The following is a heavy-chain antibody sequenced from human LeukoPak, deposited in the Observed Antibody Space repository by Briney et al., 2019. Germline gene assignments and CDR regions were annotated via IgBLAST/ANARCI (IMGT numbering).Heavy chain of an antibody. V-gene: IGHV4-39*01. Sequence: SETLSLTCIVSGGSISSISSNNYHWGWIRQPPGKGLEWIGSIYYSGSTYYNPSLKSRVTISVDTSKNQFSLKLSSVTAADTAVYYCARVSRQLVRGSYYFDYWGQGTLVTVSS. CDR1: GGSISSISSNNYH. CDR2: IYYSGST. CDR3: ARVSRQLVRGSYYFDY. D-gene: IGHD6-6*01. J-gene: IGHJ4*02.